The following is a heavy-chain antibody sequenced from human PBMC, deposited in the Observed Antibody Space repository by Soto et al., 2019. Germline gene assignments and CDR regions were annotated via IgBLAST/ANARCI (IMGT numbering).Heavy chain of an antibody. J-gene: IGHJ4*02. Sequence: QVQLQESGPGLVKPSETLSLTCTVSGGSISSYYWRWIRQPPGKGLEWIGYIYYSGSTNYNPSLKSRVTISVDTSKDQFSLKLCSVTAADTAVYYCARVGYCYGSFDYWGQGTLVTVSS. V-gene: IGHV4-59*01. CDR1: GGSISSYY. CDR3: ARVGYCYGSFDY. CDR2: IYYSGST. D-gene: IGHD5-18*01.